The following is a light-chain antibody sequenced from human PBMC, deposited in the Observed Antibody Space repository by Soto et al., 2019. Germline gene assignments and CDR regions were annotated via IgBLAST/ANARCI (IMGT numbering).Light chain of an antibody. CDR1: SSNIGNNY. Sequence: QSVLTQPPSASGTPGQRVTISCSGTSSNIGNNYVSWYQQLPGTAPKLLIYRNNQRPSGVPDRFSGSKSGTSASLASSGLRSDDEAAYYCAAWDDSLSGVVFGGGTKLTVL. V-gene: IGLV1-47*01. CDR3: AAWDDSLSGVV. CDR2: RNN. J-gene: IGLJ2*01.